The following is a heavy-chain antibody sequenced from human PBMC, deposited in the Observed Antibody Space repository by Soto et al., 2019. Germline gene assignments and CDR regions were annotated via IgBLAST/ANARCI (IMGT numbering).Heavy chain of an antibody. CDR2: ISGSGRTT. J-gene: IGHJ6*03. CDR1: GFTFGTYA. CDR3: AKFRGPSYSYYYMDV. D-gene: IGHD3-16*01. V-gene: IGHV3-23*01. Sequence: EVQLLESGGDLVQPGGSLRLSCAASGFTFGTYAMKWLRQAPGRGLECVSFISGSGRTTYYAESVKGRFTVSRDNSKSTMYLQMNSLRAEDTALYYCAKFRGPSYSYYYMDVWGKGTTVTVSS.